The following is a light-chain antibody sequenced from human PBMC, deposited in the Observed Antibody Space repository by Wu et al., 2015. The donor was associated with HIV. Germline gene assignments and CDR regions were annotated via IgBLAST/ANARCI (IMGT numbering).Light chain of an antibody. CDR2: GAS. CDR3: QHYDDWPYT. V-gene: IGKV3-15*01. J-gene: IGKJ2*01. Sequence: EIVMTQSPATLSVSPGEGATLSCRASQSISSNLAWYRQKRGQAPRLLIYGASTRAADVPARFSGSGSGTEFTLTISSTQSEDFTIYYCQHYDDWPYTFGQGTKLEIK. CDR1: QSISSN.